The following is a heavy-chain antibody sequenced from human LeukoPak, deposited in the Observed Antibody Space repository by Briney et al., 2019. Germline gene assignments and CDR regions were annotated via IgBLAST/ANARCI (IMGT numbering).Heavy chain of an antibody. Sequence: PGGCLRLSCAASGFTFSDAWMKWVRQAPGKGLEWVGRIKSKTDGGTTDYAAPVKGRFTISRDDSKNTLYLQMNSLKTEDTAVYYCTTAQKKQQLGRIDYWGQGTLVTVSS. CDR1: GFTFSDAW. J-gene: IGHJ4*02. V-gene: IGHV3-15*07. D-gene: IGHD6-13*01. CDR2: IKSKTDGGTT. CDR3: TTAQKKQQLGRIDY.